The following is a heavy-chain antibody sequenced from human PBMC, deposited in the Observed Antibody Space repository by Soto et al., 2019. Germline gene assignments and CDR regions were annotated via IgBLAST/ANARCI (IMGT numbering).Heavy chain of an antibody. V-gene: IGHV4-59*08. D-gene: IGHD3-10*01. CDR1: GGSISSYY. CDR2: VHHSWGS. J-gene: IGHJ6*02. Sequence: QVQLQESGPGLVKPSETLSLSCTVSGGSISSYYWSWFRQSPGKRMEWIGYVHHSWGSSYNPSLHRRVAISLDTSNSQFSLKLTSVTATDTAVYYCARQGFGPLHGLVDVWGQGTTVTVSS. CDR3: ARQGFGPLHGLVDV.